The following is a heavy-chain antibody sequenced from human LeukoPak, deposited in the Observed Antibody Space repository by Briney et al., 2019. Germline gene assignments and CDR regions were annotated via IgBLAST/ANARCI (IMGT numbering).Heavy chain of an antibody. CDR1: GYTFTSYG. V-gene: IGHV1-18*01. CDR2: ISAYNGNT. Sequence: ASVKVSCKASGYTFTSYGISWVRQAPGQGLEWMGWISAYNGNTNYEQKIQGRVTLTTDTSASTAYMELRSLRSDDTAVYYCARVYAATMGYWGQGTLVTVSS. CDR3: ARVYAATMGY. D-gene: IGHD5-12*01. J-gene: IGHJ4*02.